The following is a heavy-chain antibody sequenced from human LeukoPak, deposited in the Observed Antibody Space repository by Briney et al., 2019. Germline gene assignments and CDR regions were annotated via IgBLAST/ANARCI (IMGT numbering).Heavy chain of an antibody. V-gene: IGHV3-23*01. J-gene: IGHJ4*02. CDR1: GFTFSSYA. CDR2: ISGSGGST. Sequence: GGSLRLSCAASGFTFSSYAMSWVRQARGKGLEWVSAISGSGGSTYYADSVKGRFTISRDNAKNSLYLQMNSLRAEDTAVYYCARGVTGYDGSYWGQGTLVTVSS. CDR3: ARGVTGYDGSY. D-gene: IGHD3-22*01.